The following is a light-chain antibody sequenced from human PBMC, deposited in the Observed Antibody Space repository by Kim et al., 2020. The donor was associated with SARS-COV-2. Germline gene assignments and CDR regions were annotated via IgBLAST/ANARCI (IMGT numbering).Light chain of an antibody. Sequence: GQSITISCTGTSRDVGGYNYVSWYQQHPGKAPKLMIYDVSNRPSGVSNRFSGSKSGNTASLTISGLQAEDESDYYCSSYTSSNTLVFGTGTKVTVL. V-gene: IGLV2-14*03. CDR3: SSYTSSNTLV. CDR1: SRDVGGYNY. CDR2: DVS. J-gene: IGLJ1*01.